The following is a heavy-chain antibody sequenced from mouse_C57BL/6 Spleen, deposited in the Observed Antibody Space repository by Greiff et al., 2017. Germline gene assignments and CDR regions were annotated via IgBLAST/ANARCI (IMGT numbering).Heavy chain of an antibody. CDR3: ARDMTGFAY. D-gene: IGHD2-13*01. J-gene: IGHJ3*01. CDR1: GFTFSSYA. Sequence: EVNVVESGGGLVKPGGSLKLSCAASGFTFSSYAMSWVRQTPEKRLEWVATISDGGSYTYYPDNVKGRFTISRDNAKNNLYLQMSHLKSEDTAMYYCARDMTGFAYWGQGTLVTVSA. CDR2: ISDGGSYT. V-gene: IGHV5-4*01.